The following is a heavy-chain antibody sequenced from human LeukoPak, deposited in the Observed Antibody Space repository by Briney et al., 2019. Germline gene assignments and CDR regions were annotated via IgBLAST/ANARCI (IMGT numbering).Heavy chain of an antibody. Sequence: ASVKVSCKASGGTFSSYTINWVRQAPGQGLEWMGGIIPIFGTANYAQRFQGRVTITEDDSTSAAYMELSSLRSEDTAVYYCARRGSGSSSRGGYFDYWGQGTLVTVSS. J-gene: IGHJ4*02. CDR1: GGTFSSYT. D-gene: IGHD6-6*01. CDR2: IIPIFGTA. CDR3: ARRGSGSSSRGGYFDY. V-gene: IGHV1-69*13.